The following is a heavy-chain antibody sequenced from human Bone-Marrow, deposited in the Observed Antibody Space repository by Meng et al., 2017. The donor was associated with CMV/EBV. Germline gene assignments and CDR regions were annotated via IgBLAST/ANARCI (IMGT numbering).Heavy chain of an antibody. Sequence: SSVKVSCKASGGTFSSYTISWVRQAPGQGLEWMGRIIPILGIANYAQKFQGRVTITADKSTSTAYMELSSLASDDTAVYYCARTAIVVVPAATDYWGQGTLVTVSS. CDR1: GGTFSSYT. D-gene: IGHD2-2*01. CDR2: IIPILGIA. J-gene: IGHJ4*02. CDR3: ARTAIVVVPAATDY. V-gene: IGHV1-69*02.